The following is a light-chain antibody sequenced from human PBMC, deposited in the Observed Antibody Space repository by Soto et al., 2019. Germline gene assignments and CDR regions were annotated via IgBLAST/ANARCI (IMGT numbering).Light chain of an antibody. V-gene: IGKV3-20*01. CDR1: QSVSSNF. J-gene: IGKJ1*01. CDR3: QQYNNWPPAWT. Sequence: EIVLTQSPGTLSLSPGERATLSCRASQSVSSNFLAWYQEKPGQAPRLLIHGASSRATGIPDRFSASGCGTEFTLTISSLLSEDFAVYYGQQYNNWPPAWTFGQGTKVDIK. CDR2: GAS.